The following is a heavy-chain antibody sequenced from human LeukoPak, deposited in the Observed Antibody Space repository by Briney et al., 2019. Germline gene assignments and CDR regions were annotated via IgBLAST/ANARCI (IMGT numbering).Heavy chain of an antibody. D-gene: IGHD1-26*01. CDR3: ARAIVGATISPFDY. J-gene: IGHJ4*02. Sequence: SETLSLTCAVYGASFSGHYWSWIRQPPGKGLEWIGEINHSGSTNYNPSLKSRVTISVDTSKNQFSLKLSSVTAADTAVYYCARAIVGATISPFDYWGQGTLVTVSS. V-gene: IGHV4-34*01. CDR2: INHSGST. CDR1: GASFSGHY.